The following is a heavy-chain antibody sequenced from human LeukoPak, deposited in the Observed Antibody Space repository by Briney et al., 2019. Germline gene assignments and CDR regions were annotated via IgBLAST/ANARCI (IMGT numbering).Heavy chain of an antibody. D-gene: IGHD5-12*01. CDR3: ARAGYSGYESDY. Sequence: SVKVSCKASGGTFSSYAISWVRQAPGQGLEWMGRIIPILGIANYAQKFQGRVTITADKSTSTAYMELSSLRSEDTAVYYCARAGYSGYESDYWGQGTLVTVSS. CDR1: GGTFSSYA. J-gene: IGHJ4*02. V-gene: IGHV1-69*04. CDR2: IIPILGIA.